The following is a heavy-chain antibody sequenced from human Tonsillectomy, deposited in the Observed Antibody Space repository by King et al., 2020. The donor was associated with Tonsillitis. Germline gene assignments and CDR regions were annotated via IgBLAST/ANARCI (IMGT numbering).Heavy chain of an antibody. J-gene: IGHJ2*01. Sequence: QLQESGPGLVKPSETLSLTCTVSNGSVSNSHYYWGWIRQPPGKGLEWIGSVSYSGTTYYSPSLKSRVAISVDTSRHQFSLKLSSVTAADTAGYYCARQHSRNWWEYWYFDLWGRGTLVPVSS. CDR3: ARQHSRNWWEYWYFDL. V-gene: IGHV4-39*01. D-gene: IGHD6-13*01. CDR1: NGSVSNSHYY. CDR2: VSYSGTT.